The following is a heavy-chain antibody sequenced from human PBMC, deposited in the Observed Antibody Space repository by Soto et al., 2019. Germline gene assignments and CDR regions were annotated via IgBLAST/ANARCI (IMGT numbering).Heavy chain of an antibody. J-gene: IGHJ4*02. CDR2: ISYDGSNK. Sequence: PGGSLRLSCAASGFTFRSYAMHWVRQAPGKGLEWVAVISYDGSNKYYADSVKGRFTISRDNSKNTLYLQMNSLRAEDTAVYYCASPDYDSSGYYYDYWGQGTLVTVSS. CDR3: ASPDYDSSGYYYDY. D-gene: IGHD3-22*01. CDR1: GFTFRSYA. V-gene: IGHV3-30-3*01.